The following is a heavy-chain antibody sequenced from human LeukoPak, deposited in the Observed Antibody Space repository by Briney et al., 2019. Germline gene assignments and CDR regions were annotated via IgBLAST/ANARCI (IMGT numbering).Heavy chain of an antibody. CDR1: GYSFTSYW. D-gene: IGHD4-23*01. CDR2: IYPGDSDT. J-gene: IGHJ4*02. V-gene: IGHV5-51*01. CDR3: ARLHGGNHEYLDY. Sequence: GESLKISCKGSGYSFTSYWIGWVRQMPGKVLEWMGFIYPGDSDTRYSPSFQGQVTISADKSISTAYLQWRRLKASNTAMYYCARLHGGNHEYLDYWGQGTLVTVSS.